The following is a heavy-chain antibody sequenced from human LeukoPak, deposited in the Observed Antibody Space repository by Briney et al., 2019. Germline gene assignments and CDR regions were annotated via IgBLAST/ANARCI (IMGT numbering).Heavy chain of an antibody. CDR2: IYSDGDT. J-gene: IGHJ4*02. V-gene: IGHV3-66*02. D-gene: IGHD5-24*01. CDR1: GFTFSGNH. CDR3: VRDLRDGYGHFDY. Sequence: PGGSLRLSCVVSGFTFSGNHMNWVRQAPGKGLEWVSVIYSDGDTYYADSVKGRFTISRDNSKNTLYLQMNSLKPEDTAVYYCVRDLRDGYGHFDYWGQGTLVTVSS.